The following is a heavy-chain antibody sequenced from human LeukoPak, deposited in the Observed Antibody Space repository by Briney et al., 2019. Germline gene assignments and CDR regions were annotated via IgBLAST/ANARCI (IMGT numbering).Heavy chain of an antibody. Sequence: GGSLRLSCAASGFTFSSYEMNWVRQAPGTGLEWVSYISSSGSTIYYADSVKGRFTISRDNAKNSLYLQMNSLRAEDTAVYYCAELGITMIGGVWGKGTTVTVSS. V-gene: IGHV3-48*03. CDR2: ISSSGSTI. J-gene: IGHJ6*04. CDR3: AELGITMIGGV. CDR1: GFTFSSYE. D-gene: IGHD3-10*02.